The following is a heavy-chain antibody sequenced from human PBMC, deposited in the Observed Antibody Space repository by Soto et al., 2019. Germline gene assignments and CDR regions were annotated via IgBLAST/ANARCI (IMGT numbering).Heavy chain of an antibody. CDR2: ITGRSDYI. D-gene: IGHD3-10*01. Sequence: EVQVVESGGGLVKPGGSLRLSCAASGFTFNTYSMSWVRQAPGKGLEWVSSITGRSDYIHYTVSVKGRFTISRDNAQRSLYLQMNSLRGEDTAVYYCARDTNFHDSGSGVDYWGRGTLVTVSS. V-gene: IGHV3-21*01. CDR1: GFTFNTYS. CDR3: ARDTNFHDSGSGVDY. J-gene: IGHJ4*02.